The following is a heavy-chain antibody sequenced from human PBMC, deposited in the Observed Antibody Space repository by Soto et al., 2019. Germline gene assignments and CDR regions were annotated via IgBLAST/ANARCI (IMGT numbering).Heavy chain of an antibody. J-gene: IGHJ6*02. CDR3: ARVTMVIRDSDHFGVDV. CDR1: GFPISSTYS. Sequence: SETLSLTCLVSGFPISSTYSWGWIRQPPGKGLEWIGSISHSGTTSYSPSLTSRVSISVDTSKNQVSLKLTSVTAADTAVYFCARVTMVIRDSDHFGVDVRGHGTTVTVS. D-gene: IGHD4-17*01. V-gene: IGHV4-38-2*02. CDR2: ISHSGTT.